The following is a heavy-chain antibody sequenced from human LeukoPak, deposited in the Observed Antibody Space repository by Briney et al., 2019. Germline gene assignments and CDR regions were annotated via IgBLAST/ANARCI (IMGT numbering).Heavy chain of an antibody. J-gene: IGHJ6*02. CDR3: ARDLFIVATTNYYYYGMDV. V-gene: IGHV1-2*02. CDR2: INPNSGGT. Sequence: ASVKVSCKASGYTCTGYYMHWVRQAPGQGLEWMGWINPNSGGTNYAQKFQGRVTMTRDTSISTAYMELSGLRSDDTAVYYCARDLFIVATTNYYYYGMDVWGQGTTVTVSS. CDR1: GYTCTGYY. D-gene: IGHD5-12*01.